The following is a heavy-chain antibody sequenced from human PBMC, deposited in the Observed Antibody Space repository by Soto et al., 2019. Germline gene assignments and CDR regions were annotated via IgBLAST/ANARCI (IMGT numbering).Heavy chain of an antibody. J-gene: IGHJ6*03. CDR3: ARELEWLLKPQTGRYYYYYMDV. V-gene: IGHV3-11*01. Sequence: GGSLRLSCAASGFTFSDYYMSWIRQAPGKGLEWVSYISSSGSTIYYADSVKGRFTISRDNAKNSLYLQMNSLRAEDTAVYYCARELEWLLKPQTGRYYYYYMDVWGKGTTVTVSS. CDR2: ISSSGSTI. D-gene: IGHD3-3*01. CDR1: GFTFSDYY.